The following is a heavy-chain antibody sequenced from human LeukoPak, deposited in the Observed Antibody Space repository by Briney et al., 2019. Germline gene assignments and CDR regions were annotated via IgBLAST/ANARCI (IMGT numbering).Heavy chain of an antibody. J-gene: IGHJ4*02. CDR3: ARPDYFASHD. CDR1: GYNFPKSW. Sequence: GESLKISCKASGYNFPKSWIGWVRQMPGKGLEWVAIVYPDDSRTKYSPSFQGQVTISADKSINTAYLQWNSLRASDTAMYYCARPDYFASHDWGQGTLVTVSS. CDR2: VYPDDSRT. V-gene: IGHV5-51*01. D-gene: IGHD2/OR15-2a*01.